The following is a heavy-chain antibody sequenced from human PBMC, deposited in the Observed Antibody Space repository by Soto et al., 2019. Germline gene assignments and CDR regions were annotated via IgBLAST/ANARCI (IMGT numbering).Heavy chain of an antibody. CDR2: ISGSGGST. D-gene: IGHD3-9*01. CDR1: GFTFSSYA. Sequence: GGSLSLSCAASGFTFSSYAMSWVRQAPGKGLEWVSAISGSGGSTYYADSVKGRFTISRDNSKNTLYLQMNSLRAEDTAVYYCAKGSTRRYFDWSIFDYWGQGTLVTVSS. J-gene: IGHJ4*02. V-gene: IGHV3-23*01. CDR3: AKGSTRRYFDWSIFDY.